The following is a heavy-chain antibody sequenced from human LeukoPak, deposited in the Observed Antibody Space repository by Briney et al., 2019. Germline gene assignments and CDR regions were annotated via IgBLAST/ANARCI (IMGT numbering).Heavy chain of an antibody. J-gene: IGHJ4*02. CDR3: ASLSKYYYESRGFFDC. D-gene: IGHD3-22*01. CDR1: GGSIRSSSYY. Sequence: SETLSLTCSVSGGSIRSSSYYWGWIRPPPGKGLEYIGSFSYSGSTYYNPSLKSRVTISVDTSKNQFSLKMSSVTAADTAMYYCASLSKYYYESRGFFDCWGQGTLVTVSS. CDR2: FSYSGST. V-gene: IGHV4-39*01.